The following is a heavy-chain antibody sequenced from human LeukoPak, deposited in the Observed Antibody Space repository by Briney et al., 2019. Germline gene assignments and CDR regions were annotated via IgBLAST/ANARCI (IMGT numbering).Heavy chain of an antibody. Sequence: ASVKVSCKASGYTFTGYYMHWVRRAPGQGLEWMGWINPNSGSTNYAQKFQGRVTMTRDTSISTAHMELSRLRSDDTAVYYCAKSYDYVWGSYRSGAFDIWGQGTMVTVSS. D-gene: IGHD3-16*02. CDR2: INPNSGST. CDR1: GYTFTGYY. V-gene: IGHV1-2*02. CDR3: AKSYDYVWGSYRSGAFDI. J-gene: IGHJ3*02.